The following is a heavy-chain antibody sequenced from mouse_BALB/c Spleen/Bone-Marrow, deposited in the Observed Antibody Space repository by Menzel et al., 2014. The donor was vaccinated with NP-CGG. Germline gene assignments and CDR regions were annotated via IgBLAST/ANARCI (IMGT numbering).Heavy chain of an antibody. V-gene: IGHV1-18*01. CDR1: GYSFTGYT. Sequence: SGPELVKPGASVKISCKASGYSFTGYTMNWVKQSHGKNLEWIGLINPYNGGTSYNQKFKGKATLTVDKSSSTAYMELLSLTSEDSAVYYCARGPHYYGSRDYAMDYWGQGTSVTVSS. J-gene: IGHJ4*01. CDR2: INPYNGGT. CDR3: ARGPHYYGSRDYAMDY. D-gene: IGHD1-1*01.